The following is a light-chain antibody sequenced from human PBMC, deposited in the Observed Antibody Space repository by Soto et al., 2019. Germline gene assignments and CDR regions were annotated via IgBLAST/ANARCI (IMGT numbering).Light chain of an antibody. V-gene: IGLV2-23*03. CDR1: SSDVGSYKF. Sequence: QSVLTQPASVSGSPRQSITISCTGTSSDVGSYKFVSWYQQHAGKAPKLMIYEGSKRPSGVSSRFSGSKSGATASLTISGLQAEDEADYYCCSYAGSSTFIFGGGTKVTVL. CDR2: EGS. J-gene: IGLJ2*01. CDR3: CSYAGSSTFI.